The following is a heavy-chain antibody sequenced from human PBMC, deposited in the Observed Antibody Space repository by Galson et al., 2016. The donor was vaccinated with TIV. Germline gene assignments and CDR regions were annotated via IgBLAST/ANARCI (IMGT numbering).Heavy chain of an antibody. CDR2: FNPDSGAT. CDR3: ARVNWVRAFDY. D-gene: IGHD7-27*01. V-gene: IGHV1-2*02. CDR1: GYIFINYY. Sequence: SVKVSCKASGYIFINYYIRWVRQAPGQGLEWLGWFNPDSGATQYAQKFQGRVTMTRDTSISTAYMELRRLISDDTAVYYCARVNWVRAFDYWGQGTQVTVSS. J-gene: IGHJ4*02.